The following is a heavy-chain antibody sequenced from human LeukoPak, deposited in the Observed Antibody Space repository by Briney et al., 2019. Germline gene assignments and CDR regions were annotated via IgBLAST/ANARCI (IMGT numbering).Heavy chain of an antibody. D-gene: IGHD3-16*01. J-gene: IGHJ4*02. CDR1: GFTFSSYS. CDR2: ISSSSSYI. CDR3: ARDKLGGDYFDY. V-gene: IGHV3-21*01. Sequence: GGSLRLSCAASGFTFSSYSMNWVRQAPGKGLEWVSSISSSSSYIYYADSVKGRFTISRDNAKNPLYLQMNSLRAEDTAVYYCARDKLGGDYFDYWGQGTLVTVSS.